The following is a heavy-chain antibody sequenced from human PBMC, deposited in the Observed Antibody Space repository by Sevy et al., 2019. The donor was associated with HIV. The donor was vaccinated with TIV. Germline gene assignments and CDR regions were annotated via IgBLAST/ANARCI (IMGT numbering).Heavy chain of an antibody. J-gene: IGHJ4*02. V-gene: IGHV3-23*01. CDR3: AKVDSSGYYSVSGFDY. CDR2: ISGSGGST. D-gene: IGHD3-22*01. Sequence: GGYLRLSCAASGFTFSSYAMSWVRQAPGKGLEWVSAISGSGGSTYYADSVKGRFTSSRDNSKNTLYLQMNSLRAEDTAVYYCAKVDSSGYYSVSGFDYWGQGTLVIVSS. CDR1: GFTFSSYA.